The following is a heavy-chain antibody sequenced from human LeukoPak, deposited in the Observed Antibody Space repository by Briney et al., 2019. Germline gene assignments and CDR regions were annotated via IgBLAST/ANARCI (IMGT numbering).Heavy chain of an antibody. Sequence: PGGSLRLSCAASGFTFSDYYMSWIRQAPGKGLEWVSSISRTSSYIYYADSVKGRFTISRDNAKNSLYLQMISLRAEDTAIYYCAREGTFYYGSGRYQHLDYWGQGTLVTVSS. D-gene: IGHD3-10*01. V-gene: IGHV3-11*06. CDR2: ISRTSSYI. J-gene: IGHJ4*02. CDR1: GFTFSDYY. CDR3: AREGTFYYGSGRYQHLDY.